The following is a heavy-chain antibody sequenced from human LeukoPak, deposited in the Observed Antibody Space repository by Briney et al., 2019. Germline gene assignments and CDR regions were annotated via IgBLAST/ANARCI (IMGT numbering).Heavy chain of an antibody. Sequence: ASVKVSCKVSGYTLTELSMHWVRQAPGKGLEWMGGFDPEDGETIYAQKFQGRVTMTEDTSTDTAYMELSSLRSEDTAVYYCARSYDFWSGYSYDYWGQGTLVTVSS. D-gene: IGHD3-3*01. CDR1: GYTLTELS. CDR2: FDPEDGET. V-gene: IGHV1-24*01. J-gene: IGHJ4*02. CDR3: ARSYDFWSGYSYDY.